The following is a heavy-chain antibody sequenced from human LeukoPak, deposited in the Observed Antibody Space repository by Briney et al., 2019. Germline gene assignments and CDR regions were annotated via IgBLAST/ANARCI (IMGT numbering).Heavy chain of an antibody. Sequence: NPSETLSLTCPVSGYSISSGYYWGWIRQPPGKGLEWIGSIYHSGSNYYNPSLRSRVTISVDTSKNQFSLKLSSVTAADTAVYYCASGSSPHNWFDPWGQGTLVTVSS. CDR3: ASGSSPHNWFDP. J-gene: IGHJ5*02. V-gene: IGHV4-38-2*01. D-gene: IGHD1-26*01. CDR2: IYHSGSN. CDR1: GYSISSGYY.